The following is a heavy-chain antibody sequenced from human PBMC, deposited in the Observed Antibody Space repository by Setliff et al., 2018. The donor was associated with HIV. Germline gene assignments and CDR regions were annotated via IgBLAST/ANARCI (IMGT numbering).Heavy chain of an antibody. V-gene: IGHV4-39*01. Sequence: SETLSLTCTVSGGSISSSSYYWGWIRQPPGKGLEWIGSIYYSGSTYYNPSLKSRVTISVDTSKNQFSLKLSSVTAADTAVYYCARREGAGKFDYWGQGTLVTVSS. CDR3: ARREGAGKFDY. CDR1: GGSISSSSYY. CDR2: IYYSGST. J-gene: IGHJ4*02.